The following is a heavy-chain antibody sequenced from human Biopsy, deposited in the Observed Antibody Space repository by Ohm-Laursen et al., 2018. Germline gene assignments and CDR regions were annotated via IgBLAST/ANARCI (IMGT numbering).Heavy chain of an antibody. D-gene: IGHD3-10*01. Sequence: SLRLSCAASGFTFSDYYMSWIRQAPGKGLEWLSYISGSGTTIFYADSVKGRFTVSRDNAKNSLYLQMNSLTVEDTAVYYCAGDGAGSYHDYWGQGTLVTVPS. CDR1: GFTFSDYY. CDR3: AGDGAGSYHDY. J-gene: IGHJ4*02. CDR2: ISGSGTTI. V-gene: IGHV3-11*01.